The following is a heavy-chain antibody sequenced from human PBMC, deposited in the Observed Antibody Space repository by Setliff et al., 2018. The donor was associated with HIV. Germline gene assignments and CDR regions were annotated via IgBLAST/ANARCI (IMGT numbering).Heavy chain of an antibody. CDR1: GGSISSSSYY. J-gene: IGHJ4*02. Sequence: ETLSLTCTVSGGSISSSSYYWGWIRQPPGKGLEWLGSIYHSGSTYYSPSLKSRVTISIDTSKHQFSLKLSSVTAADTAVYFCARGTAPRRGTNYGGNYPLDYWGQGTLVTVS. CDR2: IYHSGST. CDR3: ARGTAPRRGTNYGGNYPLDY. D-gene: IGHD4-4*01. V-gene: IGHV4-39*07.